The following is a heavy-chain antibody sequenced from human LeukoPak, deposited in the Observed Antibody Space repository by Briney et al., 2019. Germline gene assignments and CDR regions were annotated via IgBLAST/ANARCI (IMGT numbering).Heavy chain of an antibody. D-gene: IGHD2-2*02. J-gene: IGHJ4*02. CDR3: ATLNCSSTSCYIIFDY. CDR2: FDPEDGET. V-gene: IGHV1-24*01. CDR1: GYTLTELS. Sequence: ASVKVSCKVSGYTLTELSMHWVRQAPGKGLEWMGGFDPEDGETIYAQKFQGRVTMTEDTSTDTAYMELSSLRSEDTAVYYCATLNCSSTSCYIIFDYWGQGTLVTVSS.